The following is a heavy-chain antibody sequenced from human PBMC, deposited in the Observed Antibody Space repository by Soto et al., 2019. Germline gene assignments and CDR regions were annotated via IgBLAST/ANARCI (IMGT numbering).Heavy chain of an antibody. J-gene: IGHJ4*02. CDR2: IDESGDS. D-gene: IGHD1-1*01. V-gene: IGHV4-39*02. CDR1: GGPIRSSSHY. CDR3: AREGGYVDY. Sequence: QLQLQESGPGLVKPSETLSLTCTVSGGPIRSSSHYWGWIRQSPGTGLEWIGSIDESGDSYYNPSLKSRVTISVDTSKNQFSLKLISVTDADSAIYYCAREGGYVDYWGQGTLVTVSS.